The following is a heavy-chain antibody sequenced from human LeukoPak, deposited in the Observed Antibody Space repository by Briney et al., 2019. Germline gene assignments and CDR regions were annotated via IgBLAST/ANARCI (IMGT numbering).Heavy chain of an antibody. D-gene: IGHD2-15*01. CDR3: ARSDCSGGSCYGMDV. CDR1: GFTLSSYG. V-gene: IGHV3-33*01. CDR2: IWYDGSNK. J-gene: IGHJ6*02. Sequence: GGSLRLSCAASGFTLSSYGMHWVRQAPGKGLEWVAVIWYDGSNKYYADSVKGRFTISRDNSKNTLYLQMNSLRAEDTAVYYCARSDCSGGSCYGMDVWGQGTTVTVSS.